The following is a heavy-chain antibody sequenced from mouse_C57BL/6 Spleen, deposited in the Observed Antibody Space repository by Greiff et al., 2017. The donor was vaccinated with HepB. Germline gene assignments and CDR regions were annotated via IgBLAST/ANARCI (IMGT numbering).Heavy chain of an antibody. D-gene: IGHD1-1*01. CDR3: ARSGSSPFDV. V-gene: IGHV1-69*01. CDR1: GYTFTSYW. Sequence: QVQLKQPGAELVMPGASVKLSCKASGYTFTSYWMHWVKQRPGQGLEWIGEIDPSDSYTNYNQKFKGKSTLTVDKSSSTAYMQLSSLTSEDSAVYYCARSGSSPFDVWGTGTTVTVSS. J-gene: IGHJ1*03. CDR2: IDPSDSYT.